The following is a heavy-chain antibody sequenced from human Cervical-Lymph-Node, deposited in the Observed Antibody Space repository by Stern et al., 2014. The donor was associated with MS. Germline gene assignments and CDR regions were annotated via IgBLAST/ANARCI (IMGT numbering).Heavy chain of an antibody. CDR3: AREMRRFLEWPYYFFGMDV. Sequence: VQLVESGGGVVQPGRSLRLSCAASGFTFSSHTLNWVRQAPGKGLEWVAVLSYDGMNQYYADSVRGRFTISRDNSKNTLYLQMNILKSEDTAVYYCAREMRRFLEWPYYFFGMDVWGQGTTVTVSS. CDR2: LSYDGMNQ. J-gene: IGHJ6*02. V-gene: IGHV3-30*04. D-gene: IGHD3-3*01. CDR1: GFTFSSHT.